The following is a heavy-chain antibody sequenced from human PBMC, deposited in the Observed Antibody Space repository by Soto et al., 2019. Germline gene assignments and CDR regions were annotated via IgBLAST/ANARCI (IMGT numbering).Heavy chain of an antibody. CDR2: IRYDGSNK. CDR1: GFTFSSYG. D-gene: IGHD2-2*01. Sequence: GGSLRLSCAASGFTFSSYGMHWVRQAPGKGLEWVAVIRYDGSNKYYADSVKGRFTISRDNSKNTLYLQMNSLRAEDTAVYYCARDRGFFSSTSWQTTEFYGIYVWGQVTTVIV. CDR3: ARDRGFFSSTSWQTTEFYGIYV. V-gene: IGHV3-33*01. J-gene: IGHJ6*02.